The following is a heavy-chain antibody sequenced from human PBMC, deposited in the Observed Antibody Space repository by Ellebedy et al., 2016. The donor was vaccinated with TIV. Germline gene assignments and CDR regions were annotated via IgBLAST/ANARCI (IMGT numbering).Heavy chain of an antibody. CDR1: GFTFSSYS. Sequence: GESLKISXAASGFTFSSYSMNWVRQAPGKGLEWVSSISSSSSYIYYADSVKGRFTISRDNAKNSLYLQMNSLRVEDTAVYYCARGGGYGSADWGQGTLLTVSS. J-gene: IGHJ4*02. CDR3: ARGGGYGSAD. CDR2: ISSSSSYI. V-gene: IGHV3-21*01. D-gene: IGHD3-10*01.